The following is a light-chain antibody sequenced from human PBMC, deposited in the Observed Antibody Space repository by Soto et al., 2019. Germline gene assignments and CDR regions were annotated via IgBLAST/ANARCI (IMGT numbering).Light chain of an antibody. CDR2: DDS. J-gene: IGLJ2*01. Sequence: SYELTQPPSVSVAPGQTARITCGGNNIGSKSVHWYQQKPCQAPVLVVYDDSDRPSGIPERFSGSNSGNTATLTISRVEAGDEADYYCQVWDSSVVFGGGTKLTVL. V-gene: IGLV3-21*02. CDR3: QVWDSSVV. CDR1: NIGSKS.